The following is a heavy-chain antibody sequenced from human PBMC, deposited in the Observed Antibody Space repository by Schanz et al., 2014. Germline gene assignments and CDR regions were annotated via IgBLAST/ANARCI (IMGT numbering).Heavy chain of an antibody. Sequence: QVQLVKSGAEVRKPGASVKVSCKASGYTFISYGISWVRQAPGQGLEWLGWISGSNGNTNYAQKFQGRVTITADRSTSTAYMELSSLRSEDTAVYYCARGYGDSPTDFWGQGTLVTVSS. V-gene: IGHV1-18*01. D-gene: IGHD4-17*01. CDR1: GYTFISYG. CDR3: ARGYGDSPTDF. CDR2: ISGSNGNT. J-gene: IGHJ4*02.